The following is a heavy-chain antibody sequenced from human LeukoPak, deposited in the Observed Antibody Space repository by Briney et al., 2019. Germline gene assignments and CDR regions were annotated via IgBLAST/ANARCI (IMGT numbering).Heavy chain of an antibody. Sequence: GGSLRLSCAASGFTVRSNLMNWVRRAPGKGLEWVSVIYSDGSTYYADSVKGRFTIFRDFSKNMLYLQINSLRVEDTAVYYCARLTVSGQLDYWGQGTLVTVSS. CDR1: GFTVRSNL. CDR3: ARLTVSGQLDY. J-gene: IGHJ4*02. D-gene: IGHD6-19*01. CDR2: IYSDGST. V-gene: IGHV3-66*01.